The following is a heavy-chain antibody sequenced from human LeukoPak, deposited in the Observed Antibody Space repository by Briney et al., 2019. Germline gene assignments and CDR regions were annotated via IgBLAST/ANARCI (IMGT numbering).Heavy chain of an antibody. V-gene: IGHV1-46*01. J-gene: IGHJ3*02. CDR2: INPSDGST. Sequence: GASMKVSCTASGYTFTIYYMHWVRQAPGQGLEWMGIINPSDGSTNNAQKFQGRVTMTRDTSTSTVNMELSSLRSEDTAVYYCARGGTGTLYDRNYQNDAFDIWGQGTIVTVSS. CDR1: GYTFTIYY. D-gene: IGHD1-7*01. CDR3: ARGGTGTLYDRNYQNDAFDI.